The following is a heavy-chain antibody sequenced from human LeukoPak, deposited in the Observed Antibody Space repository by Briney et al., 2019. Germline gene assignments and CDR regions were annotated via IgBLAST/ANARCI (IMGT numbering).Heavy chain of an antibody. Sequence: PSETLSLTCTVSGGSISSSSYYWGWIRQPPGKGLEWIGSIYYSGSTYYNPSLKSRVTISVDTSKNQFSLKLSSVTAADTAVYYCARYLRGDGWRAFDIWGQGTMVTVSS. CDR3: ARYLRGDGWRAFDI. CDR1: GGSISSSSYY. V-gene: IGHV4-39*07. D-gene: IGHD5-24*01. J-gene: IGHJ3*02. CDR2: IYYSGST.